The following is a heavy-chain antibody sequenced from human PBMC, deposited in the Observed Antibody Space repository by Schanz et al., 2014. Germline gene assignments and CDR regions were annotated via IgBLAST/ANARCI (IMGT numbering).Heavy chain of an antibody. V-gene: IGHV3-48*01. Sequence: EVQLVESGGSLVQPGGSLRLSCAASGFTFRSYSMNWVRQAPGKGLEWISYISSTSRATYYADSVKGRFTISRDNAKNSLLLQMNSLRAEDTAVYYCAGGEYQLRYGNWGQGTLVTVSS. J-gene: IGHJ4*02. CDR1: GFTFRSYS. CDR2: ISSTSRAT. D-gene: IGHD3-9*01. CDR3: AGGEYQLRYGN.